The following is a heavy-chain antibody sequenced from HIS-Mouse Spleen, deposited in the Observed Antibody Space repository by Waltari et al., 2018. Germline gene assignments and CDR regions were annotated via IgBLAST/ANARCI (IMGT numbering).Heavy chain of an antibody. D-gene: IGHD6-19*01. Sequence: QVQLVESGGGVVQPGRSLRPSCAASGFHFSSYGLPWVRQAPGKGLEWVAVISYDGSNKYYADSVKGRFTISRDNSKNTLYLQMNSLRAEDTAVYYCAKASSGWLDYWGQGTLVTVSS. CDR3: AKASSGWLDY. J-gene: IGHJ4*02. CDR1: GFHFSSYG. CDR2: ISYDGSNK. V-gene: IGHV3-30*18.